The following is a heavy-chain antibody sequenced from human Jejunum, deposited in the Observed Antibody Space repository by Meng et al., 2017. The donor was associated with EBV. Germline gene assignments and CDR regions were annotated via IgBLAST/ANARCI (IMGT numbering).Heavy chain of an antibody. V-gene: IGHV4-4*02. D-gene: IGHD2/OR15-2a*01. CDR1: GGTINSKNW. CDR2: IDHSGST. J-gene: IGHJ4*02. Sequence: QVQLQESGPGLVQPSGXLSLTCTVPGGTINSKNWWHWVRQAPGKGLEWIGEIDHSGSTHYNPSLKSRVTISLGTSMNQFSLELTSPTAADTAVYYCARDSQYLARGYFDYWGQGALGTVSS. CDR3: ARDSQYLARGYFDY.